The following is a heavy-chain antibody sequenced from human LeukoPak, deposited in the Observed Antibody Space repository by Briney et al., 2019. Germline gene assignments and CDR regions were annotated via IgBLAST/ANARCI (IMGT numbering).Heavy chain of an antibody. Sequence: ASVKVSCMASGYTFTSYYMHWVRQAPGQGLEWMGIINPSGGSTSYAQTFQGRVTMTRDTSTSTVYMELSSLRSEDPAVYYCAREGIGARRFPFDAFDIWGQGTMVTVSS. D-gene: IGHD6-6*01. V-gene: IGHV1-46*01. CDR1: GYTFTSYY. CDR3: AREGIGARRFPFDAFDI. CDR2: INPSGGST. J-gene: IGHJ3*02.